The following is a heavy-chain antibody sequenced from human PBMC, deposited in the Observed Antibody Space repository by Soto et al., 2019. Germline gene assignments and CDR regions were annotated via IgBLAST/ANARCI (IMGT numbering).Heavy chain of an antibody. CDR1: GYTFTIYY. J-gene: IGHJ4*02. D-gene: IGHD3-10*01. V-gene: IGHV1-46*01. CDR3: ARDARVYNPPYFDY. CDR2: INPSGGST. Sequence: ASVKVSCKASGYTFTIYYMHWVRQAPGQGLEWMGIINPSGGSTSYAQKFQGRVTMTRDTSTSTVYMELSSLRSEDTAVYYCARDARVYNPPYFDYWGQGTLVTAPQ.